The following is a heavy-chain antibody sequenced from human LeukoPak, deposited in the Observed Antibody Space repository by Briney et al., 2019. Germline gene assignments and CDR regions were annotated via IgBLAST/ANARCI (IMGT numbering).Heavy chain of an antibody. CDR1: GYTFIDYY. V-gene: IGHV1-2*02. J-gene: IGHJ3*02. D-gene: IGHD3-10*01. Sequence: ASVKVSCKASGYTFIDYYMHWVRQAPGQGLEWLGCINPNSGGRNYAQKFQGRVTMTRDTSISTAYMELSRLRSDDTAVYYCARPMVGGVIHAFDIWGQGTVVTVSS. CDR3: ARPMVGGVIHAFDI. CDR2: INPNSGGR.